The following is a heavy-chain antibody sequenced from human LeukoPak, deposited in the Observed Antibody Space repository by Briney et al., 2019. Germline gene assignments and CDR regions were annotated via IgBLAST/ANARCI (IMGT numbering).Heavy chain of an antibody. D-gene: IGHD3-16*01. V-gene: IGHV1-18*01. J-gene: IGHJ3*01. CDR3: ARVRLVWGMETFDL. Sequence: GASVKVSCKASNNTLNNNGISWVRQAPGQGLEWMGWISGYNTYTTYAQKFQDRVTMTKDTSTSTAYMEMRSLRSDDTAIYYCARVRLVWGMETFDLWGQGTMVTVFS. CDR1: NNTLNNNG. CDR2: ISGYNTYT.